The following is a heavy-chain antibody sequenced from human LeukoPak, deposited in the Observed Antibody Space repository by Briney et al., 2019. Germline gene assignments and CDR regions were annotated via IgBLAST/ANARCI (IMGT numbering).Heavy chain of an antibody. Sequence: SVKVSCKASGGTFSSYAISWVRQAPGQGLEWMGRIIPIFGTANYAQKFQGRVTITTDESTSTAYMELSSLRCEDTAVYYCARDRRDGYTSFDYWGQGTLVTVSS. CDR3: ARDRRDGYTSFDY. CDR1: GGTFSSYA. J-gene: IGHJ4*02. V-gene: IGHV1-69*05. CDR2: IIPIFGTA. D-gene: IGHD5-24*01.